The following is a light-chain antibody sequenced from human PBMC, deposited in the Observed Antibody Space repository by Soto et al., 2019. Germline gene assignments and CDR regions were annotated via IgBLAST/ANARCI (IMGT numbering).Light chain of an antibody. CDR1: SSDIGNYNY. CDR3: SSYTTSDTLWV. V-gene: IGLV2-14*01. CDR2: EVS. Sequence: QSALTQPASVSGSPGQSITISCTGTSSDIGNYNYVSWYQQDPGKAPKLIIYEVSNRPSEVSNRFSGSKSGNTASLTISGLQAEDEADYYCSSYTTSDTLWVFGGGTKLTVL. J-gene: IGLJ3*02.